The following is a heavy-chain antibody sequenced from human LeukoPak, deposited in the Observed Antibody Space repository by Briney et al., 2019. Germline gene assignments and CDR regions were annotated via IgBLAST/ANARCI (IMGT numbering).Heavy chain of an antibody. CDR2: IRGNGET. J-gene: IGHJ4*02. D-gene: IGHD3-16*01. CDR1: GVRFRSCA. Sequence: WGSLRLSCAAAGVRFRSCAMSSVGHGPSRELEWVSSIRGNGETFYADSVKGRFTLYSDSSRNTVYFQLNNLRVEDKAIYYCAKASWVSSTDAVRWGQGTLVTVSS. CDR3: AKASWVSSTDAVR. V-gene: IGHV3-23*01.